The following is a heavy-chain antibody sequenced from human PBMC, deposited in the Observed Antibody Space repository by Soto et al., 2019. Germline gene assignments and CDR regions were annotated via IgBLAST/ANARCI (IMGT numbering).Heavy chain of an antibody. D-gene: IGHD3-22*01. CDR3: ATVYSSVIGNNDAFDI. CDR1: GYTLTELS. J-gene: IGHJ3*02. V-gene: IGHV1-24*01. CDR2: FDPEDGET. Sequence: GASVKVSCKVSGYTLTELSMHWVRQAPGKGLEWMGGFDPEDGETIYAQKFQGRVTMTEDTSTDTAYMELSSLRSEGTAVYYCATVYSSVIGNNDAFDIWGQGTMVTVSS.